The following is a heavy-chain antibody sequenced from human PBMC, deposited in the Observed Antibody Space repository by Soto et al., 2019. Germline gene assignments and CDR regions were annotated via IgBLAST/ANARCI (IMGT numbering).Heavy chain of an antibody. D-gene: IGHD5-12*01. CDR3: ARDQGWLQFRDYYYGMDV. J-gene: IGHJ6*02. V-gene: IGHV1-69*13. CDR1: GGTFSSYA. CDR2: IIPIFGTA. Sequence: SVKVSCKASGGTFSSYAISWVRQAPGQGLEWMGGIIPIFGTANYAQKFQGRVTITADESTSTAYMELSSLRSEDTAVYYCARDQGWLQFRDYYYGMDVWGQGTTVTVSS.